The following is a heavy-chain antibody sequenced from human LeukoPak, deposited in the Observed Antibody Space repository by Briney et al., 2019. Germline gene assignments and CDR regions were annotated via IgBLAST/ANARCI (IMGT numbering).Heavy chain of an antibody. Sequence: KPSETLSLTCIVSGGSINSYYWNWIRQSPGKGLEWIGCINHSGSTYYNPSLNSRVTMSVDTSKNPFSLKLSSVTAADTAVYYCARVDRKIVVVEENWFDPWGQGTLVTVSS. CDR2: INHSGST. V-gene: IGHV4-59*01. D-gene: IGHD3-22*01. CDR3: ARVDRKIVVVEENWFDP. CDR1: GGSINSYY. J-gene: IGHJ5*02.